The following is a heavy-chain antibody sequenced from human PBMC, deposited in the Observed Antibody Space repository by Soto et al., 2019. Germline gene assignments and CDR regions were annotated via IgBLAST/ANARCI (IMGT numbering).Heavy chain of an antibody. CDR3: AKGANSDHVPID. D-gene: IGHD2-2*01. CDR1: GFTFTRSS. J-gene: IGHJ4*02. CDR2: ISGSGGST. Sequence: PGGSLILSCASSGFTFTRSSMTWVRQAPGKGLEWVSGISGSGGSTYYADSVKGRFTISRDNSKNTLYLQMNSLRAEDTAVYYCAKGANSDHVPIDWGQVTQVTLSS. V-gene: IGHV3-23*01.